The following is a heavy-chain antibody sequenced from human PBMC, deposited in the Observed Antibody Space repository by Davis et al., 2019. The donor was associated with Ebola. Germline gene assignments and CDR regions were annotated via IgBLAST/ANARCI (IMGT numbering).Heavy chain of an antibody. CDR1: GYSFTGYW. D-gene: IGHD3-10*01. V-gene: IGHV5-51*01. CDR3: ARAPLLWFGEFY. CDR2: IYLGDSDT. Sequence: GESLKISCKGSGYSFTGYWIAWVRQMPGKGLEWMGIIYLGDSDTRYGPSFQGQVTISADKSINTAYLQWSSLKASDTAMYYCARAPLLWFGEFYWGQGTLVTVSS. J-gene: IGHJ4*02.